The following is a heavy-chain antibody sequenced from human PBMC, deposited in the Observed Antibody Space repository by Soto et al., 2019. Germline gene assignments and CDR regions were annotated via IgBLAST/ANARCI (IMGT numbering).Heavy chain of an antibody. CDR1: GFTFASHA. CDR2: ISANGGRA. CDR3: ASWVIAMGGTGYFRP. Sequence: EAQLLESGGDLIQPGGSLTLYCAASGFTFASHAMSWVRQAPGKGLEWVSGISANGGRANYADSVKGRFSLSRDNSKNTMCLQMASLTGEDPAIYYCASWVIAMGGTGYFRPWGQGTLVTVSS. D-gene: IGHD6-19*01. J-gene: IGHJ5*02. V-gene: IGHV3-23*01.